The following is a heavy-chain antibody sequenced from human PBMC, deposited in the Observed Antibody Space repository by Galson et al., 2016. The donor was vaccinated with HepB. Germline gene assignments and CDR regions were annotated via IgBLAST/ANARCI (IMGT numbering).Heavy chain of an antibody. CDR3: ATFPDYYVSGSFSNSYYYGMDV. J-gene: IGHJ6*02. CDR1: GYTFTGYY. CDR2: INPNSGDT. V-gene: IGHV1-2*02. D-gene: IGHD3-10*01. Sequence: SVKVSCKASGYTFTGYYIHWVRQAPGQGLEWMGWINPNSGDTNYAQKFQGRVTMTRDTSISTAYMELSRLRSDDTAVYYCATFPDYYVSGSFSNSYYYGMDVWGQGTTVTVSS.